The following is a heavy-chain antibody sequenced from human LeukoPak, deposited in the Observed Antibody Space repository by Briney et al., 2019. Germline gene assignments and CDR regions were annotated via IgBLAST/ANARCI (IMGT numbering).Heavy chain of an antibody. CDR3: ARGRGPKSD. CDR2: INHSGST. CDR1: GFTFSSYA. J-gene: IGHJ4*02. Sequence: GSPRLSCAASGFTFSSYAMSWIRQPPGKGLEWIGEINHSGSTNYNPSLKSRVTISVDTSKNQFSLKLSSVTAADTAVYYCARGRGPKSDWGQGTLVTVSS. V-gene: IGHV4-34*01.